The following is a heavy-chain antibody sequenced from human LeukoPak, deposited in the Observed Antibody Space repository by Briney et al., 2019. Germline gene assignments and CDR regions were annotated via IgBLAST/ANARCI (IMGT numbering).Heavy chain of an antibody. J-gene: IGHJ5*02. V-gene: IGHV4-34*01. Sequence: SETLSLTCAVYGGSFSGYYWSWIRQPPGKGLEWIGEINHSGSTNYNPSLKSRVTISVDMSKNQFSLKLSSVTAADTAVYYCARGSDIVVVPAALRNWFDPWGQGTLVTVSS. D-gene: IGHD2-2*01. CDR1: GGSFSGYY. CDR3: ARGSDIVVVPAALRNWFDP. CDR2: INHSGST.